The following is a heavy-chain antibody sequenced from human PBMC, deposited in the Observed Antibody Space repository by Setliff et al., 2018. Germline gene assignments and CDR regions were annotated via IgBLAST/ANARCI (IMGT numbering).Heavy chain of an antibody. Sequence: GASVKVSCKASGYTFTSHDINWVRQATGQGLEWMGWMNPNSGNTGYAQKFQGRVTMTRNTSISTAYMELSSLRSEDTAVYYRARDGGIAAAGTWPFDYWGQGTLVTAPQ. CDR2: MNPNSGNT. CDR1: GYTFTSHD. J-gene: IGHJ4*02. V-gene: IGHV1-8*01. CDR3: ARDGGIAAAGTWPFDY. D-gene: IGHD6-13*01.